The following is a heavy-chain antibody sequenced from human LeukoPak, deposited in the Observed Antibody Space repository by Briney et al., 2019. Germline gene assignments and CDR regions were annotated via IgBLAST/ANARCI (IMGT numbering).Heavy chain of an antibody. CDR3: ARNNLQQWRYGMDV. J-gene: IGHJ6*02. CDR2: IYSGGIT. Sequence: PGGSLRLSCAASGFTVSNTYMSWVRQTPGGGLECVSLIYSGGITYYADSVKGRFTISRDSSKNTLSLQMTSLRDEDTAVYYCARNNLQQWRYGMDVWGQGTTVTVSS. D-gene: IGHD6-19*01. CDR1: GFTVSNTY. V-gene: IGHV3-53*01.